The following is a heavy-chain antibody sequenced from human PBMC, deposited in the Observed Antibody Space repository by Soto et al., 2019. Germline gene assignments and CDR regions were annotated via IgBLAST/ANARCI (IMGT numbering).Heavy chain of an antibody. V-gene: IGHV1-18*04. CDR2: ISAYNGNT. CDR1: GYTFTSYG. J-gene: IGHJ4*02. Sequence: QVQLVQSGAEVKKPGASVKVSCKASGYTFTSYGISWVRQAPGPGLEWMGWISAYNGNTNYAQKLQGRVTMTTDTSTSTDYMELRSLRSDDTAVYYCARGVYYDSSGYCPLDYWGQGTLVTVSS. D-gene: IGHD3-22*01. CDR3: ARGVYYDSSGYCPLDY.